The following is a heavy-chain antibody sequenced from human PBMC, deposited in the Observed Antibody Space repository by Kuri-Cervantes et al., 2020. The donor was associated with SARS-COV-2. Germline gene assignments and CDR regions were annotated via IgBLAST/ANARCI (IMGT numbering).Heavy chain of an antibody. CDR3: ARIYYDILTGYYYYYYYMDV. J-gene: IGHJ6*03. CDR2: ISAYNGNT. D-gene: IGHD3-9*01. V-gene: IGHV1-18*01. CDR1: GYTFTSYG. Sequence: ASVKVSCKASGYTFTSYGISWVRQAPGQGLEWMGWISAYNGNTNYAQKLQGRVTMTTDTSTSTAYMELRSLRSDDTAVYYCARIYYDILTGYYYYYYYMDVWGKGTTVTVSS.